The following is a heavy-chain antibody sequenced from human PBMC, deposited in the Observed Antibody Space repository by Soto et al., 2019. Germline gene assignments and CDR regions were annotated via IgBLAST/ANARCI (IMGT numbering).Heavy chain of an antibody. D-gene: IGHD3-10*01. J-gene: IGHJ4*02. CDR2: ISSSSSTI. CDR1: GFTFSSYS. CDR3: ARANYYGSPGAFDY. Sequence: EVQLVESGGGLVQPGGSLRLSCAASGFTFSSYSMNWVRQAPGKGLEWVSYISSSSSTIYYADSVKGRFTISRDNAKISLYLQMTSLRAEDTAVYYCARANYYGSPGAFDYWGQGTLVTVSS. V-gene: IGHV3-48*01.